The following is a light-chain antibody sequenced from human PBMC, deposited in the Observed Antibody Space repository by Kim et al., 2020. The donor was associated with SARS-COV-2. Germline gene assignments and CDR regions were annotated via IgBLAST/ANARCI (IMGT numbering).Light chain of an antibody. CDR1: ALPKQY. CDR3: QSADSSGTYVV. V-gene: IGLV3-25*02. Sequence: SYELTQPPSVSVSPGQTARITCSGDALPKQYAYWYQQKPGQAPVLVIYKDSERPSGIPERFSGSSSGTTVTLTISGVLAEEEADYYCQSADSSGTYVVFG. J-gene: IGLJ2*01. CDR2: KDS.